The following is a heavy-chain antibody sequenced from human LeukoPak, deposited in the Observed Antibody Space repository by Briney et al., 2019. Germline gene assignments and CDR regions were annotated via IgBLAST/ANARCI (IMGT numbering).Heavy chain of an antibody. V-gene: IGHV3-23*01. J-gene: IGHJ4*02. CDR3: ARVFTALDY. CDR2: ISGSGGST. Sequence: GGSLRLSCAASGFTFSSYAMHWVRQAPGKGLEWVSAISGSGGSTYYADSVKGRFTISRDNSKNTLYLQMNSLRVEDTAVYYCARVFTALDYWGQGTLVTVSS. D-gene: IGHD5-18*01. CDR1: GFTFSSYA.